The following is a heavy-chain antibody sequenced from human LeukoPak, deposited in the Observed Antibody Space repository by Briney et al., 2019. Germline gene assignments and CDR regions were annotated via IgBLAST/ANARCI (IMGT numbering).Heavy chain of an antibody. CDR1: RFTFSTYG. Sequence: GGSLRLSCGASRFTFSTYGMHWVRQAPGKGLEWVAMIRYDGSNKYYADSVKGRFTISRDNSKNTMYLQMDSLRAEDTAVYYCATDGPNYNIDHWGQGILVTVSS. D-gene: IGHD3-9*01. V-gene: IGHV3-30*02. CDR3: ATDGPNYNIDH. CDR2: IRYDGSNK. J-gene: IGHJ4*02.